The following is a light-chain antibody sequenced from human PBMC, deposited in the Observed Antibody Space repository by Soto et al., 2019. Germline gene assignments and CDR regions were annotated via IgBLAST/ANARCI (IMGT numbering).Light chain of an antibody. CDR2: GAS. Sequence: DVQMTQSPSYVSASVGATVTITCRASQGITSWLAWYQQKPGKAPKLLIYGASSLQNGVPSRFSGRGSGTDFTLTISSLQPEEFATYYCQKTNNFPLTVGGGTKVDIK. CDR1: QGITSW. CDR3: QKTNNFPLT. J-gene: IGKJ4*01. V-gene: IGKV1-12*01.